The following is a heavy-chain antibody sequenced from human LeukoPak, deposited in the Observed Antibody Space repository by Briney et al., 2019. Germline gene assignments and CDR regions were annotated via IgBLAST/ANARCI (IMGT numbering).Heavy chain of an antibody. CDR1: GDSFSSGSFY. CDR2: IYTSGST. Sequence: MASETLSLTCTVSGDSFSSGSFYWSWIRQPAGKGPEWIGHIYTSGSTNYNPSLKSRVTISVDTSKNQFSLNLSSVTAADTAVYYCARDRGSSGWFDYWGQGTLATVSS. D-gene: IGHD6-19*01. CDR3: ARDRGSSGWFDY. J-gene: IGHJ4*02. V-gene: IGHV4-61*09.